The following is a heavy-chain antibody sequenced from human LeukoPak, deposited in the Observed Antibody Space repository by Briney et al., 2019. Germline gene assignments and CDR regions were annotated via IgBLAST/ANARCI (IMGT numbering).Heavy chain of an antibody. J-gene: IGHJ4*02. D-gene: IGHD1-1*01. CDR3: ARDSGQGPFDS. CDR1: GFTFSTYS. CDR2: ISSSSRTI. V-gene: IGHV3-48*01. Sequence: GGSLRLSCAASGFTFSTYSVNWVRQAPGKGLEWISYISSSSRTIYYADSVRGRFTISRDNAKSSLFLQMTSLRAEDTAIYYCARDSGQGPFDSWGQGTLVTVSS.